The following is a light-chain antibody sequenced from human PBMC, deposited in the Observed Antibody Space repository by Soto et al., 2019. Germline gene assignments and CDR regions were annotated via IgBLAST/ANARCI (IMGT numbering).Light chain of an antibody. Sequence: QSALTQPRSVSGSPGQSVTISCTGTSSDVGAYNYVSWYQKHPGKAPKLILYDVNKLPSGVPDRFSGSKSGNTASLTISGLQAEDEADYYCCSHAPGAMWVFGGGTKLTVL. CDR2: DVN. CDR1: SSDVGAYNY. V-gene: IGLV2-11*01. CDR3: CSHAPGAMWV. J-gene: IGLJ2*01.